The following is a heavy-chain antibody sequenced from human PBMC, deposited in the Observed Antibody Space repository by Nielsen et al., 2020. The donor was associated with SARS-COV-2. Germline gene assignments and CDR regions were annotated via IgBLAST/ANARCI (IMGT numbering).Heavy chain of an antibody. V-gene: IGHV1-46*01. CDR1: GYTFTSYY. CDR3: SRDPHPLIYDSSGYYWGGDYYSGMDV. Sequence: ASVKVSCKASGYTFTSYYMHWVRQAPGQGLEWMGIINPSGGSTSYAQKFQGRVTMTRDTSTSTVYMELSSLRSEDTAVYYCSRDPHPLIYDSSGYYWGGDYYSGMDVWGQATTVTVSS. J-gene: IGHJ6*02. CDR2: INPSGGST. D-gene: IGHD3-22*01.